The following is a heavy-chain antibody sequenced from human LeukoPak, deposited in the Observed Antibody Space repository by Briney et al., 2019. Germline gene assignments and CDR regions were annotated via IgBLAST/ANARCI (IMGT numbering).Heavy chain of an antibody. V-gene: IGHV3-21*01. CDR1: GFTFSSYS. Sequence: GGSLRLSCAASGFTFSSYSMKWARQAPGEGRECGSYISICSSYISYADSVKGRFTIPRDNAKNSLYLKMNSLRAEDTAVYYCARLQGFGDYFGMDFWGQFTTIT. J-gene: IGHJ6*02. D-gene: IGHD3-10*01. CDR3: ARLQGFGDYFGMDF. CDR2: ISICSSYI.